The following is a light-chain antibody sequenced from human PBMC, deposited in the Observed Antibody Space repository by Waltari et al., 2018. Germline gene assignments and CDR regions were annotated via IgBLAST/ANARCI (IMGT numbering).Light chain of an antibody. CDR1: SSDLGGYSF. V-gene: IGLV2-14*01. CDR2: DVS. J-gene: IGLJ1*01. CDR3: SSYTSIIPPFL. Sequence: QSALTQPASVSGSPGQSITISCTRSSSDLGGYSFVSWYQQHPGKAPKLMIYDVSHRPSGVSNRFSGSTSGNTAYLTISGLQPEDEADYYCSSYTSIIPPFLFGTGTKVTVL.